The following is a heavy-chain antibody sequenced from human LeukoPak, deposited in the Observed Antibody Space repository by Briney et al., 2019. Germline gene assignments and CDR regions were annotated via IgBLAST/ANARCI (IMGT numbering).Heavy chain of an antibody. CDR1: GFTVSSNY. J-gene: IGHJ4*02. CDR3: TRSLTGVGYSDF. Sequence: RTGGSLRLSCAASGFTVSSNYMSWVRQTPGKGLEWVGFIRSKTYAETTEYAASVKGRFTISRDDSKSIAYLQMNSLRTEDTAVYYCTRSLTGVGYSDFWGQGTLVSVSS. D-gene: IGHD2-8*02. CDR2: IRSKTYAETT. V-gene: IGHV3-71*01.